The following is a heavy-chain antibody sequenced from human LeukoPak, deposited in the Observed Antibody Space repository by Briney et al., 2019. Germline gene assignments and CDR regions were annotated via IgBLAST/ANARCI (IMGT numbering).Heavy chain of an antibody. CDR2: MNPNSGNT. Sequence: GASVKVSCKASGYTFTSYDINWVRQATGQGLEWMGWMNPNSGNTGYAQKFQGRVTITRNTSISTAYMELSSLRSEDTAVYYCARSAGPVVVAGSSGFGYVNTPSFYYYMDVWGKGTTVSVSS. V-gene: IGHV1-8*03. J-gene: IGHJ6*03. CDR1: GYTFTSYD. CDR3: ARSAGPVVVAGSSGFGYVNTPSFYYYMDV. D-gene: IGHD6-19*01.